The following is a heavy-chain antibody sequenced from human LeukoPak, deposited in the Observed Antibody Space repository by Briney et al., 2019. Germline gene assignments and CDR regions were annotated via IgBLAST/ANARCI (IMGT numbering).Heavy chain of an antibody. CDR2: VSYDGSNK. V-gene: IGHV3-30*19. CDR1: GFTFSSYG. Sequence: GGSLRLSCAASGFTFSSYGMHWVRQAPGKGLEWVAVVSYDGSNKYYADSVKGRFTISRDNSKNTLYLQMNSLRAEDTAVYYCARVLITMTFDPWGQGTLVTVSS. J-gene: IGHJ5*02. D-gene: IGHD3-22*01. CDR3: ARVLITMTFDP.